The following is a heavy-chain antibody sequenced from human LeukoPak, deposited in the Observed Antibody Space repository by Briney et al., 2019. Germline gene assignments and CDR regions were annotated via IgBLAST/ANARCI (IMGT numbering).Heavy chain of an antibody. Sequence: SETLSLTCTVSGGSISSYYWSWIRHPPGKGLEWIGYIYYGGSTNYNPSLKSRVTISVDTSKNQFSLKLSSVTAADTAVYYCARQHIVVVTASESWFDPWGQGTLVTVSS. CDR2: IYYGGST. D-gene: IGHD2-21*02. CDR1: GGSISSYY. V-gene: IGHV4-59*01. CDR3: ARQHIVVVTASESWFDP. J-gene: IGHJ5*02.